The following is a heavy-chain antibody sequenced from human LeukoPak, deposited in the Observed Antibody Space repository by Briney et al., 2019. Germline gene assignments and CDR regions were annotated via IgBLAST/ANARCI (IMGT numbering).Heavy chain of an antibody. D-gene: IGHD5-18*01. Sequence: GGSLRLSCAASGFTFSSYEMNWVHQAPGKGLEWVSYISSSGSTIYYADSVKGRFTISRDNAKNSLYLQINSLRAEDTAVYYCARGDTAMVTPDYWGQGTLVTVSS. CDR3: ARGDTAMVTPDY. J-gene: IGHJ4*02. V-gene: IGHV3-48*03. CDR1: GFTFSSYE. CDR2: ISSSGSTI.